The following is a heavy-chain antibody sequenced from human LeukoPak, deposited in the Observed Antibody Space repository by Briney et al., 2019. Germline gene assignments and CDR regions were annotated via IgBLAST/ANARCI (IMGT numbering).Heavy chain of an antibody. CDR3: VPARSYDSSRYFDY. CDR1: GLTLRNYA. Sequence: PGGSLRLSCAASGLTLRNYAISWVRQAPGKGLEWVSAIGGSGTNTYYADSVEGRFTISRDNSKNTVSLQMNSLRADDTAVYYCVPARSYDSSRYFDYWGQGTLVTVSS. D-gene: IGHD3-22*01. V-gene: IGHV3-23*01. CDR2: IGGSGTNT. J-gene: IGHJ4*02.